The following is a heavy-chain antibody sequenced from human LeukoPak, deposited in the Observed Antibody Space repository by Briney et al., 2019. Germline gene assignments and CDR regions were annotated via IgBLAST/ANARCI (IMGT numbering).Heavy chain of an antibody. CDR2: INQDGSEK. V-gene: IGHV3-7*03. J-gene: IGHJ4*02. CDR3: ARVERYFDWLPFDY. D-gene: IGHD3-9*01. CDR1: GFTFSSYG. Sequence: GGSLRLSCAASGFTFSSYGMSWVRQAPGKGLEWVANINQDGSEKYYVDSVKGRFTISRDNAKNSLYLQMNSLRAEDTAVYYCARVERYFDWLPFDYWGQGTLVTVSS.